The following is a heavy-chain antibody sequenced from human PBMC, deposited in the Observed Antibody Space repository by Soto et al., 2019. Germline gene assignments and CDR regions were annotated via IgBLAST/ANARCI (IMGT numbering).Heavy chain of an antibody. V-gene: IGHV1-2*04. Sequence: GASVKVSCKASGYTFNGYDMHCVRQTPGQGLEWMGWINPNSGGTNYAQKFQGWVTMTRDTSISTAYMELSRLRSDDTAVYYCARGYPLGDCSGGSCYNLYYYYYMDVWGKGTTVTVSS. CDR1: GYTFNGYD. J-gene: IGHJ6*03. CDR3: ARGYPLGDCSGGSCYNLYYYYYMDV. D-gene: IGHD2-15*01. CDR2: INPNSGGT.